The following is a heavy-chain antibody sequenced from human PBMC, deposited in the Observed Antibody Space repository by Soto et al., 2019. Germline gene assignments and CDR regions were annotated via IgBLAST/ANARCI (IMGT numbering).Heavy chain of an antibody. J-gene: IGHJ5*02. CDR1: GGSISSYY. CDR2: IYYSGST. D-gene: IGHD3-10*01. Sequence: QVQLQESGPGLVKPSETLSLTCTVSGGSISSYYWSWIRQPPGKGLEWIGYIYYSGSTNYNPSLKSRVTISVDTSKNQLSLELRSVTAADTAVYYCARARGRRGNWFDPWGQGTLVTVSS. CDR3: ARARGRRGNWFDP. V-gene: IGHV4-59*01.